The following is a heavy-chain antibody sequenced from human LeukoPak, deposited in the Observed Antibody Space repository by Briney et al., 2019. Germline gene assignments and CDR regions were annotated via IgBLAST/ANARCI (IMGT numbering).Heavy chain of an antibody. V-gene: IGHV3-9*01. Sequence: GGSLRLSCAASGFTFDDAMHWVRQAPGKGLEWISGISWNSGRVDYADSVKGRFTISRDNAKNSLYLQMSSLRAEDTAVYYCARVRANYYMDVWGKGTTVTVSS. J-gene: IGHJ6*03. CDR3: ARVRANYYMDV. CDR1: GFTFDDA. CDR2: ISWNSGRV.